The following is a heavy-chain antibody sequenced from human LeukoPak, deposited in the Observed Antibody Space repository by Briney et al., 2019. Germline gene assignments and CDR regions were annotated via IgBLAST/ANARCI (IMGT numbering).Heavy chain of an antibody. CDR1: GGSFSGYY. CDR2: INHSGST. CDR3: ARGPSPGIAAAGTPLGY. V-gene: IGHV4-34*01. J-gene: IGHJ4*02. D-gene: IGHD6-13*01. Sequence: PSETLSLTCAVYGGSFSGYYWSWIRQPPGKGLEWIGEINHSGSTNYNPSLKSRVTISVDTSKNQFSLKLSSVTAADTAVYYCARGPSPGIAAAGTPLGYWGQGTLVTDSS.